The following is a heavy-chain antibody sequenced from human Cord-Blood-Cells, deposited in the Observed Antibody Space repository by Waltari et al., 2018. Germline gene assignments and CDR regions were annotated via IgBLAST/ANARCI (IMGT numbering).Heavy chain of an antibody. CDR3: ARVPQGNWYFDL. V-gene: IGHV1-2*02. Sequence: QVQLVPSGDEVKQPRASVKVSCKASGYPFTAYYLHVVRQAPGKGREWMGWINPNSGGTNYAQKFQGRVTMTRDTSISTAYMELSRLRSDDTAVYYCARVPQGNWYFDLWGRGTLVTVSS. CDR2: INPNSGGT. J-gene: IGHJ2*01. CDR1: GYPFTAYY.